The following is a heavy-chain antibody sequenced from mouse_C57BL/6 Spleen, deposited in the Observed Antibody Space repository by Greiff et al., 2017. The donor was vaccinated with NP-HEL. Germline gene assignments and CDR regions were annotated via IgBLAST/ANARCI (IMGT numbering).Heavy chain of an antibody. CDR3: ARDYGSSGFAY. CDR2: IWSGGST. CDR1: GFSLTSYG. D-gene: IGHD1-1*01. J-gene: IGHJ3*01. V-gene: IGHV2-2*01. Sequence: VQLQQSGPGLVQPSQSLSITCTVSGFSLTSYGVHWVRQSPGKGLEWLGVIWSGGSTDYNAAFISRLSISKDNSKSQVFFKMNSPQADDTAIYYCARDYGSSGFAYWGQGTLVTVSA.